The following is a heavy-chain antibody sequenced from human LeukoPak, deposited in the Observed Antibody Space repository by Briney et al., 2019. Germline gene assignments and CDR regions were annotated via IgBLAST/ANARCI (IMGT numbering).Heavy chain of an antibody. CDR2: ISYSGST. D-gene: IGHD1-26*01. CDR1: GYSISSGYY. CDR3: ARLSVGATDY. J-gene: IGHJ4*02. V-gene: IGHV4-38-2*01. Sequence: SETLSLTCAVSGYSISSGYYWGWIRQPPGKGPEWIGSISYSGSTYYNPSLKSRVTISVDTSKNQFSLKLSSVAAADTAVYYCARLSVGATDYWGQGTLVTVSS.